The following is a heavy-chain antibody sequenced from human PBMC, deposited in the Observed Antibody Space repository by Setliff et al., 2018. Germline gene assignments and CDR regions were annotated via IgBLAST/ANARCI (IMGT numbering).Heavy chain of an antibody. CDR1: GYTFTYFG. CDR2: ISGHNGKT. J-gene: IGHJ6*02. D-gene: IGHD5-18*01. CDR3: ISLWLGYYGLDV. V-gene: IGHV1-18*01. Sequence: ASVKVSCKASGYTFTYFGVSWLRLAPGQGLEWMGWISGHNGKTIIEPKFQGRVALTTDTGSDTAYMELQMNSLKTEDTAVYYCISLWLGYYGLDVWGQGTTVTVSS.